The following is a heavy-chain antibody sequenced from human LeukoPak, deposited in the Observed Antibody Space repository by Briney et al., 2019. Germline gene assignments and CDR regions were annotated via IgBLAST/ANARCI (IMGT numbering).Heavy chain of an antibody. CDR1: GGSISSYY. V-gene: IGHV4-59*01. J-gene: IGHJ3*02. CDR3: ARVSGGNGDAFDI. Sequence: PSETLSLTCTVSGGSISSYYWSWLRQPPGKGLEWIGYIYYSGSTNYNPSLKSRVTISVDTSKNQFSLKLSSVTAADTAVYYCARVSGGNGDAFDIWGQGTMVTVSS. CDR2: IYYSGST. D-gene: IGHD4-23*01.